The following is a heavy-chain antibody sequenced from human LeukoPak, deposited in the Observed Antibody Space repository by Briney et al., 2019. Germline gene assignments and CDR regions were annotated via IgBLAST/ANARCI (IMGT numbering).Heavy chain of an antibody. Sequence: ASVKVSCKASGYTFTSYAMNWVRQAPGQGLEWMGWINTNTGNPTYAQGFTGRFVFSLDTSVSTAYLQISSLKAEDTAVYYCARDLGAYCGGDCYRYDAFDIWGQGTMVTVSS. CDR1: GYTFTSYA. CDR2: INTNTGNP. J-gene: IGHJ3*02. CDR3: ARDLGAYCGGDCYRYDAFDI. D-gene: IGHD2-21*02. V-gene: IGHV7-4-1*02.